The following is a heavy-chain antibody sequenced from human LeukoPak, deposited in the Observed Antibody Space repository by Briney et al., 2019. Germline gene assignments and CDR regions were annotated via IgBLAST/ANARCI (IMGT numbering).Heavy chain of an antibody. V-gene: IGHV1-8*01. CDR2: MNPNSGNT. CDR1: GYTFTSYD. CDR3: ARGVGCSGGSCSDY. Sequence: ASVKVSCKASGYTFTSYDINWVRQATGQGLEWMGWMNPNSGNTGYAQKFQGIVTMSRNTSISTAYMELSSLRSEDTAVYYCARGVGCSGGSCSDYWGQGALVTVSS. J-gene: IGHJ4*02. D-gene: IGHD2-15*01.